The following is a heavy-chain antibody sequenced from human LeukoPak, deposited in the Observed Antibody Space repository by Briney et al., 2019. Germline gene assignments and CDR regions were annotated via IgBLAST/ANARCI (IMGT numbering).Heavy chain of an antibody. D-gene: IGHD3-22*01. J-gene: IGHJ6*03. CDR2: IYYSGST. CDR1: GGSISSGSYY. Sequence: TSETLSLTCTVSGGSISSGSYYWSWIRQPPGKGLEWIGYIYYSGSTNYNPSLKSRVTISVDTSKNQFSLKLSSVTAADTAVYYCARYYHDSSGNYHYYYMDVWGKGTTVTISS. V-gene: IGHV4-61*01. CDR3: ARYYHDSSGNYHYYYMDV.